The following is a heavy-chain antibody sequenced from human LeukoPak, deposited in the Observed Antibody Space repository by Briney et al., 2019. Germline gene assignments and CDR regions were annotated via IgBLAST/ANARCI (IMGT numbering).Heavy chain of an antibody. Sequence: SVKVSCKASGGTFSSYAISWVRQAPGQGLEWMGRIIPILGTANYAQKFQGRVTITADESTSTAYMELSSLRSEDTAVYYCATHIGYCSSTSCYTHFDYWGQGTLVTVSS. J-gene: IGHJ4*02. CDR3: ATHIGYCSSTSCYTHFDY. CDR1: GGTFSSYA. V-gene: IGHV1-69*11. D-gene: IGHD2-2*02. CDR2: IIPILGTA.